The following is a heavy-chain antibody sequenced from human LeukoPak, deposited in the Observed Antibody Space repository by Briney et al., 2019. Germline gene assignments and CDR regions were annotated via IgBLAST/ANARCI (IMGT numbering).Heavy chain of an antibody. V-gene: IGHV3-7*04. J-gene: IGHJ4*02. D-gene: IGHD1-26*01. CDR1: GFTFNSYW. CDR2: IKPDGSEK. Sequence: GGSLRLSCAASGFTFNSYWMSWVRQAPGKGLEWMANIKPDGSEKYYVDFVKGRFTISRDNAKNSVYLQMNSLRVEDTSVYYCARDGIDYWGQGTLVTVSS. CDR3: ARDGIDY.